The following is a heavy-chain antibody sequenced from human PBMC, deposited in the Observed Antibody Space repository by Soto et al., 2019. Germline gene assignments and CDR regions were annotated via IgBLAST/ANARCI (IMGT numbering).Heavy chain of an antibody. V-gene: IGHV1-2*02. CDR2: INPNSGGT. D-gene: IGHD6-19*01. CDR1: GYTFTGYY. CDR3: ARASKQWLVALEY. Sequence: RASVKVSCKASGYTFTGYYMHWVRQAPGQGLEWMGWINPNSGGTNYAQKFQGRVTMTRDTSISTAYMELSRLRSDDTAVYYCARASKQWLVALEYWGQGTLVTVSS. J-gene: IGHJ4*02.